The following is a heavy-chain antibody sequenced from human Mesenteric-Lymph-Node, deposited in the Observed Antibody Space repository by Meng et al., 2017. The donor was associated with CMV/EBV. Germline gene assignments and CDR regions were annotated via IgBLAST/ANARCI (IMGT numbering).Heavy chain of an antibody. CDR1: GFTVSSNY. Sequence: GGSLRLSCAASGFTVSSNYMSWVRQAPGKGLEWVSVIYSGGSTYYADSVKGRFTISRDNSKNTLYLQMNSLRAEDTAVYYCARITYFGDSDTFDVWGQGTMVTVSS. D-gene: IGHD4-17*01. CDR3: ARITYFGDSDTFDV. V-gene: IGHV3-66*02. J-gene: IGHJ3*01. CDR2: IYSGGST.